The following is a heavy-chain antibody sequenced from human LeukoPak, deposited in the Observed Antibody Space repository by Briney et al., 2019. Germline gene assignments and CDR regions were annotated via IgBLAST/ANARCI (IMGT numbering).Heavy chain of an antibody. D-gene: IGHD2-15*01. Sequence: PGGSLRLSCAASGFTFSSYWMSWVRQAPGKGLEWVANIKQDGSEKYYVDSVKGRFTISRDNAKNSLYLQMNSQRAEDTAVYYCARDLPPPDIVVVVAADFGFDPWGQGTLVTVSS. J-gene: IGHJ5*02. CDR3: ARDLPPPDIVVVVAADFGFDP. V-gene: IGHV3-7*03. CDR2: IKQDGSEK. CDR1: GFTFSSYW.